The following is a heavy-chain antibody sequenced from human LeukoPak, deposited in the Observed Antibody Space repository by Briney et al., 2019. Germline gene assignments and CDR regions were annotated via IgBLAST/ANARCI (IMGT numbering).Heavy chain of an antibody. CDR1: GGSISSGGYY. Sequence: SETLSLTCTVSGGSISSGGYYWSWIRQHPGKGLEWIGYIYYSGSTYYNPSLKSRVTISVDTSKNQFSLKLSSVTAADTAVYYCAIVTTVTTFDYWGQGTLVTVSS. D-gene: IGHD4-17*01. J-gene: IGHJ4*02. CDR3: AIVTTVTTFDY. CDR2: IYYSGST. V-gene: IGHV4-31*03.